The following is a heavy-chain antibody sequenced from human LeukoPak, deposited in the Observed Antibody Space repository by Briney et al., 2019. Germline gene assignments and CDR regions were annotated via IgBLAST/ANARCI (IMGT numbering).Heavy chain of an antibody. CDR1: GGSFSGYY. CDR3: ARVARDSGGYYFDY. CDR2: INHSGST. Sequence: SETLSLTCAVYGGSFSGYYWSWIRQPPGKGLEWIGEINHSGSTNYNPSLKSRVTISVDTSKNQFSLKLSSVTAADTAVYYCARVARDSGGYYFDYWGQGTLVTVSS. V-gene: IGHV4-34*01. J-gene: IGHJ4*02. D-gene: IGHD6-25*01.